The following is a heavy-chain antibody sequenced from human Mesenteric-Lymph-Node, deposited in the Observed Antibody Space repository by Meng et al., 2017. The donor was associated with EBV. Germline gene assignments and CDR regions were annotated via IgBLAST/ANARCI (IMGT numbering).Heavy chain of an antibody. V-gene: IGHV1-3*01. Sequence: QGQLVQSGAEVKKPGASVKVSCKASGYSFTSYAIHWVRQAPGHSPEWMGWINAGNDNTKYSQKFQHRVTIIRDTSATTAYMELSSLRSEDTAVYYCARGGYDFWSGYYTFDYWGQGTLVTVSS. D-gene: IGHD3-3*01. CDR1: GYSFTSYA. J-gene: IGHJ4*02. CDR2: INAGNDNT. CDR3: ARGGYDFWSGYYTFDY.